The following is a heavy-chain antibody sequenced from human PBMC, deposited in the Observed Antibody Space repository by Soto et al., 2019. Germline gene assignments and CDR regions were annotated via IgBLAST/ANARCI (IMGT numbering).Heavy chain of an antibody. CDR3: ARDLQAGTDNVNWFAP. V-gene: IGHV3-30*04. D-gene: IGHD1-1*01. CDR2: IAYDGSNR. J-gene: IGHJ5*02. CDR1: GFSISRSA. Sequence: QVQLVESGGGVVQPGRSLRLSCAASGFSISRSAMHWVRQAPGKGLEWVADIAYDGSNRWYADSAKGRFTISRVNSKNTVYLQMSSLRGEDTAVYYCARDLQAGTDNVNWFAPWGQGNLVTVSS.